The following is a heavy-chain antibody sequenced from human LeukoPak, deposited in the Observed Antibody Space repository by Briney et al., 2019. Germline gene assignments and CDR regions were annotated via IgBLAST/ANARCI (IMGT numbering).Heavy chain of an antibody. CDR3: AKDMRRDSGPYFFVY. CDR2: ISGDGSLT. V-gene: IGHV3-43*02. D-gene: IGHD6-19*01. J-gene: IGHJ4*02. Sequence: GGSLRLSCAASGFTFDDYAMHWVRQAPGKGLEWVSLISGDGSLTYYEDSVKGRFAISRDNSKKTLYLQMSSLRTEDTAFFFCAKDMRRDSGPYFFVYWGQGTQVPVSS. CDR1: GFTFDDYA.